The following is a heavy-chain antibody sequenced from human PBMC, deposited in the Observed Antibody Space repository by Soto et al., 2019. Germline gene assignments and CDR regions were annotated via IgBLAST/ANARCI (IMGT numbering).Heavy chain of an antibody. Sequence: ESGGGVVQPGRSLRLSCAASGFTFSSYGMHWVRQAPGKGLEWVAVIWYDGSNKYYADSVKGRFTISRDNSKNTLYLQMNSLRAEDTAVYYCARAGRVAYCGGDCYYYFDYWGQGTLVTVSS. D-gene: IGHD2-21*02. CDR3: ARAGRVAYCGGDCYYYFDY. CDR2: IWYDGSNK. V-gene: IGHV3-33*01. CDR1: GFTFSSYG. J-gene: IGHJ4*02.